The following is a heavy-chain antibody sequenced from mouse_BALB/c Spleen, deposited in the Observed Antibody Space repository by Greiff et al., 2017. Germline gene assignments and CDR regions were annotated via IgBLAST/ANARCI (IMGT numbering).Heavy chain of an antibody. V-gene: IGHV1-82*01. J-gene: IGHJ3*01. CDR1: GYAFSSSW. CDR2: IYPGDGDT. CDR3: ARDRFAY. Sequence: VKLQESGPELVKPGASVKISCKASGYAFSSSWMNWVKQRPGQGLEWIGRIYPGDGDTNYNGKFKGKATLTADKSSSTAYMQLSSLTSVDSAVYFCARDRFAYWGQGTLVTVSA.